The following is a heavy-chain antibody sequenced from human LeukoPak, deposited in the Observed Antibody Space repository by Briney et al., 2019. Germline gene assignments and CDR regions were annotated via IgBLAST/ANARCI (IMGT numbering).Heavy chain of an antibody. CDR3: ARDGWNCSSTSCFTVATDY. D-gene: IGHD2-2*02. Sequence: GGSLRLSCAASGFTFSSYSMNWVRQAPGKGREWVSSISSSSSYIYYADSVKGRFTISRDNAKNSLYLQMNSLRAEDTAVYYCARDGWNCSSTSCFTVATDYWGQGTLVTVSS. CDR2: ISSSSSYI. J-gene: IGHJ4*02. V-gene: IGHV3-21*01. CDR1: GFTFSSYS.